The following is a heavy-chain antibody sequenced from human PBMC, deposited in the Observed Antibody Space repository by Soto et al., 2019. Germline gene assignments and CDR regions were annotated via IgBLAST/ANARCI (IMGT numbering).Heavy chain of an antibody. D-gene: IGHD2-21*02. CDR3: ARAYCGGDCYREPANWFDP. V-gene: IGHV1-69*06. CDR2: IIPIFGTA. Sequence: QVQLVQSGAEVKKPGSSVKVSCKASGGTFSSYAISWVRQAPGQGLEWMGGIIPIFGTANYAQKFQGRVKITADKSTSTSYMELSSLRSEDTAVYYCARAYCGGDCYREPANWFDPWGQGTLVTVSS. J-gene: IGHJ5*02. CDR1: GGTFSSYA.